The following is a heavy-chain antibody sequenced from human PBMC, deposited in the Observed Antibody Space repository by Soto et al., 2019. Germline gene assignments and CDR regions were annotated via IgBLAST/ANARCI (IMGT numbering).Heavy chain of an antibody. CDR1: GFTFNNAW. V-gene: IGHV3-15*01. CDR3: TTGVATAQDYFDF. J-gene: IGHJ4*02. CDR2: IKSNADGGTA. D-gene: IGHD6-25*01. Sequence: EVQLVESGGGLVKPGESLTLSCAASGFTFNNAWMSWVRQAPGTGLEWVGRIKSNADGGTADYTPPVKGRFTISRDDSKNTLFLHINSLMTEDTAVYYCTTGVATAQDYFDFWGQGTLVTVSS.